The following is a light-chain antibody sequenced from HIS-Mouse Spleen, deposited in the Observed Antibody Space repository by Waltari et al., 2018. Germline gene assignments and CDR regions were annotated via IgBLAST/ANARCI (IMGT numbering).Light chain of an antibody. CDR3: YSTDSSGNHRV. J-gene: IGLJ2*01. CDR1: ALPTKY. CDR2: EDS. V-gene: IGLV3-10*01. Sequence: SYELTQPPSVSVSPGQTARITCSGDALPTKYAYWYQQKSGQAPVLVIYEDSKRPSGIRGRFSGSSSGTMATLTISGAQVEDEADYYCYSTDSSGNHRVFGGGTKLTVL.